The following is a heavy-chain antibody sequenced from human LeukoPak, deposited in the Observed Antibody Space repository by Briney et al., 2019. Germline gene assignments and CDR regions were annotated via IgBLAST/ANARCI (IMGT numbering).Heavy chain of an antibody. CDR1: GGSVSPYF. D-gene: IGHD2-15*01. Sequence: PSETLSLTCTVSGGSVSPYFWSWIRQSPGKGLECIGHIHASGRTKYNPSLESRVSISIDTSKNHFSLTLRSVTAADTAVYYCARLLRWSEDGFDVWGQGTVVAISS. CDR3: ARLLRWSEDGFDV. J-gene: IGHJ3*01. CDR2: IHASGRT. V-gene: IGHV4-4*09.